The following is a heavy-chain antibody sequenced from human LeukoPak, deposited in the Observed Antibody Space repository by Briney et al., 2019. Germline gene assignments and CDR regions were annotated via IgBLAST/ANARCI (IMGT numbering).Heavy chain of an antibody. CDR1: GGSINSSSYY. Sequence: SETLSLTCTVSGGSINSSSYYWGWIRQPPGEALEWIGSIYRSGYTYYNPSLKSRVTISVDTSKSQFSLKLSSVTAADTAVYYCARSSMFRGVTVDYWGQGTLVTVSS. CDR3: ARSSMFRGVTVDY. CDR2: IYRSGYT. D-gene: IGHD3-10*01. J-gene: IGHJ4*02. V-gene: IGHV4-39*01.